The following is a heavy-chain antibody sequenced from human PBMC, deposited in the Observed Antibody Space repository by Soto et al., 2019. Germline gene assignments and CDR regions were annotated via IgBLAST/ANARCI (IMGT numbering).Heavy chain of an antibody. J-gene: IGHJ3*02. CDR2: INDSGST. Sequence: QVQLQQWGAGLLKPSETLSLTCGVYGGSFSGYYWTWIRQTPGKGLEWIGEINDSGSTNYKTSLKSRVTISADTSKNQFSLNVTSVTAAETAVYYCARGECSSNYCFTRWALDIWGQGTVVTVSS. CDR3: ARGECSSNYCFTRWALDI. D-gene: IGHD2-2*01. V-gene: IGHV4-34*01. CDR1: GGSFSGYY.